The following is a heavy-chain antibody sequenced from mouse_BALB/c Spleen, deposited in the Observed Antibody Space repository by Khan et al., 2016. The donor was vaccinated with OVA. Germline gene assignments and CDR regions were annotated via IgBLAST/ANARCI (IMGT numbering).Heavy chain of an antibody. CDR1: GYSITSDYA. J-gene: IGHJ4*01. V-gene: IGHV3-2*02. CDR3: TGVGSRYNYAMDY. CDR2: ISNSGNT. D-gene: IGHD2-2*01. Sequence: EVQLVESGPGLVKPSQSLSLTCTVTGYSITSDYAWNWIRQFPGNKLEWMGIISNSGNTNYNPTFKSRISITLDKSKNQSFLQLNSVTTEDTATYYCTGVGSRYNYAMDYWGQGTLVTVSS.